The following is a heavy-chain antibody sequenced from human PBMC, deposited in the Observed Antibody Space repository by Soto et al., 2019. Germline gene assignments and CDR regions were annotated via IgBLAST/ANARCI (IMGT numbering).Heavy chain of an antibody. Sequence: QVQLQESGPGLVRPSETLSLTCTVSGGSVNSYYWSWIRQTPGKGPEWIGYIFYSGSTNSNPSLKSRASMSVDMSKNQFSLRLSSLTAADTAVYDCARVFPSYCGGDCADFDSWGQGILVTVSS. CDR1: GGSVNSYY. J-gene: IGHJ4*02. CDR2: IFYSGST. D-gene: IGHD2-21*02. V-gene: IGHV4-59*02. CDR3: ARVFPSYCGGDCADFDS.